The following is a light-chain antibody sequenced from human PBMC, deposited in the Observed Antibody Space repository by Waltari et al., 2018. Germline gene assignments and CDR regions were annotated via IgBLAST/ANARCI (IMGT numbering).Light chain of an antibody. Sequence: DIAMTQSPDSLAVSLGERVTINCKSSQNILYNSNDKNYLAWYQQKPGQAPKLLIYWASTRESGVPDRFSGSGSGTDFTLTISSLQAEDVAVYYCQQYYRSRSFGQGTKVEIK. J-gene: IGKJ1*01. CDR1: QNILYNSNDKNY. V-gene: IGKV4-1*01. CDR2: WAS. CDR3: QQYYRSRS.